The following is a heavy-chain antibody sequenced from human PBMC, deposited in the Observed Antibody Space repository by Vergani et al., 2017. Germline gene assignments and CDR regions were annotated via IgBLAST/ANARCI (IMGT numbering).Heavy chain of an antibody. J-gene: IGHJ4*02. D-gene: IGHD5-18*01. V-gene: IGHV3-49*05. Sequence: EVQLVESGGGLVKPGRSLRLSCTASGFTFGDYAMSWFRQAPGKGLEWVGFIRSKAYGGTTEYAASVKGRFTISRDDSKSIAYLQMNSLKTEDTAVYYCASSLGYGFFDYWGQGTLVTVSS. CDR2: IRSKAYGGTT. CDR3: ASSLGYGFFDY. CDR1: GFTFGDYA.